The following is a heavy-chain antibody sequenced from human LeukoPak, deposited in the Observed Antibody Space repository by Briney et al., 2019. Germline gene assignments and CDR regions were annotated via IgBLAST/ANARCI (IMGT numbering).Heavy chain of an antibody. CDR2: IIPIFGTA. J-gene: IGHJ6*03. V-gene: IGHV1-69*05. CDR1: GYTFTGYY. Sequence: SVKVSCKASGYTFTGYYMHWVRQAPGQGLEWMGGIIPIFGTANYAQKFQGRVTITTDESTSTAYMELSSLRSEDTAVYYCAREWGYSYGSQNYYYYYMDVWGKGTTVTVSS. D-gene: IGHD5-18*01. CDR3: AREWGYSYGSQNYYYYYMDV.